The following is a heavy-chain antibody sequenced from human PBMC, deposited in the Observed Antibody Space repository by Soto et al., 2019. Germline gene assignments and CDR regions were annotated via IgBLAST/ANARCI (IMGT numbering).Heavy chain of an antibody. CDR3: ARETNYFDY. Sequence: QVQLVQSGAEVKKPGASVKVSCKASGYTFTSYGISWVRQAPGQGLKWMGWISAYNGNTKDAQKLQGRVNLTTDTPTSTAYMELRSLRSDDTAVYYCARETNYFDYWGQGTLVSVAS. V-gene: IGHV1-18*01. J-gene: IGHJ4*02. CDR1: GYTFTSYG. CDR2: ISAYNGNT. D-gene: IGHD4-17*01.